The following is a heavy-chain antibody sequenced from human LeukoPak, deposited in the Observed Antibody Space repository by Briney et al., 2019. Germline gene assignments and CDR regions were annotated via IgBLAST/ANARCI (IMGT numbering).Heavy chain of an antibody. Sequence: SVKVSCKASGGVFTKYVFHWVRQAPGQGPEWMGEISPLLGTGNYAQKFQGRVTITADTSTSTAYMELNSLKSEDTAVYYCTIRGPSRSLFGFDIWGQGTMVTVSS. CDR2: ISPLLGTG. J-gene: IGHJ3*02. CDR3: TIRGPSRSLFGFDI. D-gene: IGHD2-2*01. V-gene: IGHV1-69*06. CDR1: GGVFTKYV.